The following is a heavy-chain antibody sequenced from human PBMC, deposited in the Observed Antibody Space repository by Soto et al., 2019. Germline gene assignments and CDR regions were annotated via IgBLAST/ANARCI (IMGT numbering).Heavy chain of an antibody. CDR3: AKDIPTDYYDSSGYYSGPFDY. CDR1: GFTFSSYA. CDR2: ISGSGGST. V-gene: IGHV3-23*01. Sequence: GGSLRLSCAASGFTFSSYAMSWVRQAPGKGLEWVSAISGSGGSTYYADSVKGRFTISRDNSKNTLYLQMNGLRAEDTAVYYCAKDIPTDYYDSSGYYSGPFDYWGQGTLVTVS. J-gene: IGHJ4*02. D-gene: IGHD3-22*01.